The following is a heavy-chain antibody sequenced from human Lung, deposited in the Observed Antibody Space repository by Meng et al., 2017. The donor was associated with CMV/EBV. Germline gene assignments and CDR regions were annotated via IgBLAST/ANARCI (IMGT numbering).Heavy chain of an antibody. Sequence: QLQVGRSAAEVKKPGASVRVSCKASGYTFTHHGISWIRQAPGQGLEWMGWISCYNGDTNYAQKLQGRVTMTTDTSTNTAYMDLRGLRSDDTAVYYCARDPSNTSGRYAYFDYWGQGTLVTVSS. V-gene: IGHV1-18*01. CDR3: ARDPSNTSGRYAYFDY. D-gene: IGHD6-19*01. CDR2: ISCYNGDT. J-gene: IGHJ4*02. CDR1: GYTFTHHG.